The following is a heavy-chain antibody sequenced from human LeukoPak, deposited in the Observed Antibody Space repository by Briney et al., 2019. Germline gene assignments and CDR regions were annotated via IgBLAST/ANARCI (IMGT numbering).Heavy chain of an antibody. D-gene: IGHD2-2*01. CDR2: ISSTSTYI. Sequence: GGSLRLSCVASGFSFSSYSMNWVRQAPGKGLEWVSSISSTSTYIYYTDSVKGRFTISRDNAKNSLYLQMDSLRVEDTAVYYCARDPSAVPTAVNWFDPWGQETLVTVSS. CDR1: GFSFSSYS. J-gene: IGHJ5*02. V-gene: IGHV3-21*06. CDR3: ARDPSAVPTAVNWFDP.